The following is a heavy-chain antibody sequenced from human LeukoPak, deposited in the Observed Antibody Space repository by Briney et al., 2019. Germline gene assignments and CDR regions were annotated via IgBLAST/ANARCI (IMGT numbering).Heavy chain of an antibody. J-gene: IGHJ4*02. D-gene: IGHD3-9*01. CDR2: ISAYNGNT. CDR3: ARDFATRFDWSMPGPATFDY. Sequence: ASVKVSCKASGYTFTSYGISWVRQAPGQGLEWMGWISAYNGNTNYAQKLQGRVTMTTDTSTSTAYMELRSLRSDDTAVYYCARDFATRFDWSMPGPATFDYWGQGTLVTVSS. CDR1: GYTFTSYG. V-gene: IGHV1-18*01.